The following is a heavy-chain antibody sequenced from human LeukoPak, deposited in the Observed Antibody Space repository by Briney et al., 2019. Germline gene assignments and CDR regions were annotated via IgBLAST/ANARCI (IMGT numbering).Heavy chain of an antibody. Sequence: ASETLSLTCTVSGGSISSSSYYWGWIRQPPGKGLEWIGSIYYSGSTNYNPSLKSRVTISVDTSKNQFSLKLSSVTAADTAVYYCARGGKYYYDSSGYYPYYYYYYMDVWGKGTTVTVSS. CDR3: ARGGKYYYDSSGYYPYYYYYYMDV. J-gene: IGHJ6*03. CDR2: IYYSGST. CDR1: GGSISSSSYY. V-gene: IGHV4-39*07. D-gene: IGHD3-22*01.